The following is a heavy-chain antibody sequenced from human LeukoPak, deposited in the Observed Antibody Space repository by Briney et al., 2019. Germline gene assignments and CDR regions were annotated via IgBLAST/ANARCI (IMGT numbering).Heavy chain of an antibody. V-gene: IGHV1-18*01. D-gene: IGHD3-22*01. CDR3: ARDYYYDSSGPFDY. Sequence: ASVKVSCKASGYTFTSYGISWVRQAPGQGLEWMGWISAYNGNTNYAQKLQGRVTMTTDTSTSTAYMELRSLSSDDTAVYYCARDYYYDSSGPFDYWGQGTLVTVSS. CDR2: ISAYNGNT. CDR1: GYTFTSYG. J-gene: IGHJ4*02.